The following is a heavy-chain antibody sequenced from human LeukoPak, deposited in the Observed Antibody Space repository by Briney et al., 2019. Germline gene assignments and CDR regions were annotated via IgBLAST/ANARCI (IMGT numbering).Heavy chain of an antibody. CDR2: IYSGGST. J-gene: IGHJ4*02. CDR1: GFTVSSNY. D-gene: IGHD3-16*01. CDR3: ARVDVLIGGGYFDY. Sequence: GGSLRLSCAASGFTVSSNYMSWVRQAPGKGLEWVSVIYSGGSTYYADSVKGRFTISRDNSKNTLYLQMNSLRAEDTAVYYCARVDVLIGGGYFDYWGQGTLVTVSS. V-gene: IGHV3-53*01.